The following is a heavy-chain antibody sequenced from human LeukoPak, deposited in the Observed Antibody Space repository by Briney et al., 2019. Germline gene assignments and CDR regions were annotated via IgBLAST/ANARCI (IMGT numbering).Heavy chain of an antibody. V-gene: IGHV5-51*01. CDR3: ARAAYRGGPGMDV. D-gene: IGHD5-18*01. Sequence: GESLQISCKASGYSFTTYWIAWVRQMPGKGREWMGSVYPGDSDTRYSPSFKGHVTNSDDKATNTAYLQWSSLEASDTAMYYCARAAYRGGPGMDVWGQGTTVTVS. J-gene: IGHJ6*02. CDR1: GYSFTTYW. CDR2: VYPGDSDT.